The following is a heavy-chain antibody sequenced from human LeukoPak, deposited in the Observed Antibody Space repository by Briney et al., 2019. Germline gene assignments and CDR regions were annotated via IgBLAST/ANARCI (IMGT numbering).Heavy chain of an antibody. Sequence: SGGSLRLSCATSGFTFSHYGMHWVRQAPGKGLEWVAVIWSDGTEKYYGDSVKGRFTISRDNSKETVYLQVNSLRVEDTAVYYCAKDAQRGFDFSNSLESWGQGTLVTVSP. V-gene: IGHV3-33*06. D-gene: IGHD4-11*01. CDR1: GFTFSHYG. J-gene: IGHJ4*02. CDR3: AKDAQRGFDFSNSLES. CDR2: IWSDGTEK.